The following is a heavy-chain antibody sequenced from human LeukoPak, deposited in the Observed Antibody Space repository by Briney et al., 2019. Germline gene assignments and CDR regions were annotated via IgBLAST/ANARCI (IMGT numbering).Heavy chain of an antibody. V-gene: IGHV3-48*04. Sequence: GGSLRLSCAASGFTFSNYNTNWVRQAPGKGLEWVSYISGSSSTIYYADSVKGRFTISRDNAKNSLYLQMNSLRAEDTAVYYCARIVPFTNYFDYWGQGTLVTVSS. CDR3: ARIVPFTNYFDY. CDR2: ISGSSSTI. J-gene: IGHJ4*02. D-gene: IGHD1-26*01. CDR1: GFTFSNYN.